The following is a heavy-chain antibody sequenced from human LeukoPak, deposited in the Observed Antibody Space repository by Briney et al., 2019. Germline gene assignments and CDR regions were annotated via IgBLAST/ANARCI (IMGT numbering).Heavy chain of an antibody. J-gene: IGHJ5*02. Sequence: ASETLSLTCTVSGGSVSGTTFYWGWIRQPPGEGLEWIGSIHYSGNTYYIPSLKSRVTISVDTSKNQFSLKLSSVTAADTAVYYCARGYGSGNNWFDPWGQGTLVTVSS. D-gene: IGHD3-10*01. V-gene: IGHV4-39*01. CDR2: IHYSGNT. CDR3: ARGYGSGNNWFDP. CDR1: GGSVSGTTFY.